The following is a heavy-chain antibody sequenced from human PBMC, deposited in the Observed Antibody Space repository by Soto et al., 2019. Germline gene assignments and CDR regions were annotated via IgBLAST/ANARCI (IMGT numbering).Heavy chain of an antibody. CDR1: GFTFSSYA. CDR2: ISGSGGGT. CDR3: ARGLVGANNWFDS. Sequence: PGGSLRLSCAASGFTFSSYAMSWVRQPPGKGLEWVSAISGSGGGTYYADSVKGRFTISRDNSKNTLYLQMNSLRAEDTAVYYCARGLVGANNWFDSWGQGTLVTVSS. V-gene: IGHV3-23*01. D-gene: IGHD1-26*01. J-gene: IGHJ5*01.